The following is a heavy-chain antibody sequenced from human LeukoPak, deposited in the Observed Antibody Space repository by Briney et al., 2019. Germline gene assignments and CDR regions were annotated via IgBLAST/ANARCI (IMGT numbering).Heavy chain of an antibody. V-gene: IGHV4-59*08. Sequence: SETLSLTCIVSGVSISSYYWSWIRQPPGKGLEWIGYIYYSGSTNYNPSLKSRVTISVDTSKNQFTLKLSSVTAADTAVYYCARPYSSSSHGSFDIWGQGTMVTVSS. CDR1: GVSISSYY. CDR2: IYYSGST. CDR3: ARPYSSSSHGSFDI. J-gene: IGHJ3*02. D-gene: IGHD6-13*01.